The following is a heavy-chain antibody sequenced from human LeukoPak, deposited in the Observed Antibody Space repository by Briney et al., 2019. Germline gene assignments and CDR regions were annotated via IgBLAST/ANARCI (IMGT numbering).Heavy chain of an antibody. V-gene: IGHV3-21*01. CDR3: ARTRGGDGYNSYYFDY. CDR1: GFTFSSYS. CDR2: ISSSSSYI. J-gene: IGHJ4*02. Sequence: GGSLRLSCAASGFTFSSYSMNWVRQAPGKGLEWVSSISSSSSYIYYADSVKGRFTISRDNAKNSLYLQMNSLRAEDTAVYYCARTRGGDGYNSYYFDYWGQGTLVTVSS. D-gene: IGHD5-24*01.